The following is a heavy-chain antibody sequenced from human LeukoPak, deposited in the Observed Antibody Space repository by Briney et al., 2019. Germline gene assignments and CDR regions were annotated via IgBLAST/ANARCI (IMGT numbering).Heavy chain of an antibody. CDR2: IRYDGSNK. CDR3: AKDRPYYDFWSGYPDDAFDI. V-gene: IGHV3-30*02. D-gene: IGHD3-3*01. Sequence: GGSLRLSCAASGFTFNSYGMHWVRQAPGKGREGVAFIRYDGSNKYYADSVKGRFTISRDNSKNTLYLQMNSLRAEDTAVYYCAKDRPYYDFWSGYPDDAFDIWGQGTMVTVSS. J-gene: IGHJ3*02. CDR1: GFTFNSYG.